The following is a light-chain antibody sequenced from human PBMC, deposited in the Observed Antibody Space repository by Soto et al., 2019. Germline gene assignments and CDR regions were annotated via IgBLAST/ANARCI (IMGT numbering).Light chain of an antibody. CDR1: QSVNSD. Sequence: ETVMTQSPATLSVSPGERATLSCRASQSVNSDLAWFQKKPGQAPRLLIYRASTRATGTPARFSGGGFGTEFTLTISSLQSEDFAVYYCQQHDNWPRTFGQGTKVDIK. J-gene: IGKJ1*01. V-gene: IGKV3D-15*01. CDR3: QQHDNWPRT. CDR2: RAS.